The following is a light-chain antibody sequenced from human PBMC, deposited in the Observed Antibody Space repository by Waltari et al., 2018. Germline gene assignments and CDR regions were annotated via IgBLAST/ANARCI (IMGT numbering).Light chain of an antibody. Sequence: QSVLTQPPSASGTPGQRVTISCSGSSSNIGSNTVNWYQQLPGTAPKLLIYSNNQRPSGVPARFSGSKSGTSASLAISGLQAEDEADYYCAAWDDSLKTVIFGGGTKLTVL. CDR2: SNN. CDR3: AAWDDSLKTVI. V-gene: IGLV1-44*01. CDR1: SSNIGSNT. J-gene: IGLJ2*01.